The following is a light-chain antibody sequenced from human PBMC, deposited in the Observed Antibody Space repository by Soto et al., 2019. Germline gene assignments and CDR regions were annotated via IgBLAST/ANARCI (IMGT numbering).Light chain of an antibody. CDR2: AAS. V-gene: IGKV1-27*01. CDR1: QGINNF. J-gene: IGKJ2*01. Sequence: DIQMTQSPSSLSASVGDRVTITCRASQGINNFVAWYQQKPGEVPKLLIYAASTLQSGVPSRFSGSGFGTDFVLTISSLEPEDVATYYCQQYYSTPRTFGQGTKLEIK. CDR3: QQYYSTPRT.